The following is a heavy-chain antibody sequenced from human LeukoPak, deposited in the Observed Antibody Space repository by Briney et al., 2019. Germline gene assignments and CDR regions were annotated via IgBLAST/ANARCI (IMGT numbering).Heavy chain of an antibody. CDR3: ARGYGSGSYSVSTWFDP. CDR2: IIPIFGTA. CDR1: GGTFSSYA. V-gene: IGHV1-69*13. J-gene: IGHJ5*02. D-gene: IGHD3-10*01. Sequence: ASVKVSCKASGGTFSSYAISWVRQAPGQGLEWMGGIIPIFGTANYAQKFQGRVTITADESTSTAYMELSSLRSEDTAVYYCARGYGSGSYSVSTWFDPWGQGTLVTVSS.